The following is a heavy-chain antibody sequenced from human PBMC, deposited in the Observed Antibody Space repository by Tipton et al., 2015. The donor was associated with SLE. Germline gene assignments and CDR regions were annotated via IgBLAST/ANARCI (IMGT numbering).Heavy chain of an antibody. D-gene: IGHD4-23*01. V-gene: IGHV3-21*01. CDR1: GYTFTSYD. CDR2: ISSSSSYI. Sequence: SGAEVKEPGASVKVSCKASGYTFTSYDINWVRQAPGKGLEWVSSISSSSSYIYYADSVKGRFTISRDNAKNSLYLQMNSLRVEDTAVYYCARGWDDYGGSFDYWGQGTLVTVSS. CDR3: ARGWDDYGGSFDY. J-gene: IGHJ4*02.